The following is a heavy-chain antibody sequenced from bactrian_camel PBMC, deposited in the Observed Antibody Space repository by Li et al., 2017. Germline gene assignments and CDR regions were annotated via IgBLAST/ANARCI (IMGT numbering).Heavy chain of an antibody. CDR2: IAGDGRT. CDR1: GYTLPMN. D-gene: IGHD1*01. CDR3: AAGFVCTVSAGVNL. V-gene: IGHV3S53*01. Sequence: HVQLVESGGDSVQAGESLRLSCVASGYTLPMNMGWFRRLPGQEREGVAAIAGDGRTDYADSVKGRFSISRDGAKNTLYLDMNDLTPEDTGMYYCAAGFVCTVSAGVNLWGQGTQVTVSS. J-gene: IGHJ4*01.